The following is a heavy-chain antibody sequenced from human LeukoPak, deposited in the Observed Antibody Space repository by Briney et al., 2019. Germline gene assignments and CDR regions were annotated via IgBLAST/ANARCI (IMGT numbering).Heavy chain of an antibody. D-gene: IGHD3-3*01. CDR2: INPDGSNM. J-gene: IGHJ4*02. CDR1: GFSFSSYW. V-gene: IGHV3-7*01. Sequence: GGSLRLSCAASGFSFSSYWMSWVREAPGKGLEWVANINPDGSNMLYVDSVKGRFTIYRDDAKNSLYRHRKNLRAEDTAVYFCVSGFLQWLYWGQGTLVTVSS. CDR3: VSGFLQWLY.